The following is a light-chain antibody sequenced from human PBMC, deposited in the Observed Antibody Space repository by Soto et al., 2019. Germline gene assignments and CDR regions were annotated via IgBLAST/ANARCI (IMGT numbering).Light chain of an antibody. Sequence: EIVLTQSPATLSLSPGERATLSCRASQSVSSYLAWYQQKPGQAPRLLIYEASNRATGIPASFSGSGSGTDFTLTISSLEPEDFAVYYCQQRTDWVTFGGGTKVEIK. V-gene: IGKV3-11*01. CDR2: EAS. J-gene: IGKJ4*01. CDR3: QQRTDWVT. CDR1: QSVSSY.